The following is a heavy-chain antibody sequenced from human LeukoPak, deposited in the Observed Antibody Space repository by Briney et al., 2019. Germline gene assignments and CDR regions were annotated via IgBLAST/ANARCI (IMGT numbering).Heavy chain of an antibody. V-gene: IGHV4-39*07. CDR1: GGSIRSRSYY. J-gene: IGHJ2*01. Sequence: SETLSLTCSVSGGSIRSRSYYWGWIRQPPGKGREWIGSIYYSGSTYYNPSLKSRVTISVDTSKNQFSLKLSSVTAADTAVYYCASSGDGYYDSSGYYDSHWSFDLWGRGTLVTVSS. CDR3: ASSGDGYYDSSGYYDSHWSFDL. D-gene: IGHD3-22*01. CDR2: IYYSGST.